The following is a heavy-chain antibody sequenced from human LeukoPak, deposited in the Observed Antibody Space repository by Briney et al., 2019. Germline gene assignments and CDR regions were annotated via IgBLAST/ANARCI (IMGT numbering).Heavy chain of an antibody. CDR3: ARSNYVWGSYRPRQSDAFDI. Sequence: SETLSLTWAVYGXSFSGYYWSWIRQPPGKGLEWIGEINHSGSTNYNPSLKSRVTMSVDTSKNQFSLKLSSVTAADTAVYYCARSNYVWGSYRPRQSDAFDIWGQGTMVTVSS. J-gene: IGHJ3*02. CDR2: INHSGST. CDR1: GXSFSGYY. D-gene: IGHD3-16*02. V-gene: IGHV4-34*01.